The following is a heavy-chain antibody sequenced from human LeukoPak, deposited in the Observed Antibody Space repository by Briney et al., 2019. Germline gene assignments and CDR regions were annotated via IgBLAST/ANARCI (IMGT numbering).Heavy chain of an antibody. CDR2: IHHSGST. CDR3: ARGEGNYYYYGMDV. D-gene: IGHD6-13*01. CDR1: GGSISSYY. J-gene: IGHJ6*02. Sequence: KPSETLSLTCTVSGGSISSYYWSWIRQPPGKGLEWIGYIHHSGSTNSKPSLKSRVAMSVDTSKNQFSLKLSSVTAADTAVYYCARGEGNYYYYGMDVWGQGTTVTVSS. V-gene: IGHV4-59*12.